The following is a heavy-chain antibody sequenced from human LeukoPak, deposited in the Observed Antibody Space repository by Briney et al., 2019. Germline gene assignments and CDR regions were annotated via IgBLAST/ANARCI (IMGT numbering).Heavy chain of an antibody. CDR2: INSDGSST. V-gene: IGHV3-74*01. CDR3: VSIPGD. Sequence: PGGSLRLSCAASGFTFSSYWMHWVRQAPGKGLVWVSRINSDGSSTSYADSVKGRFTISRDNAKNTPYLQMNTLRAEDTSVCYCVSIPGDWGQGILVTVSS. CDR1: GFTFSSYW. D-gene: IGHD7-27*01. J-gene: IGHJ4*02.